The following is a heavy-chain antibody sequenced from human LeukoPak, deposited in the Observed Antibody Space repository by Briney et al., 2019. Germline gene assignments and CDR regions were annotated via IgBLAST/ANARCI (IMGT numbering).Heavy chain of an antibody. J-gene: IGHJ4*02. CDR3: ARCSGGSCYSAGLDY. Sequence: GGSLRLSCAASGFTFSSYAMSWVRQAPGKGLEWVSAISGSGGSTYYADSVKGRFTISRDNSKNTLYLQMNSLRAEDTAVYYCARCSGGSCYSAGLDYWGQGTPVTVSS. CDR1: GFTFSSYA. CDR2: ISGSGGST. V-gene: IGHV3-23*01. D-gene: IGHD2-15*01.